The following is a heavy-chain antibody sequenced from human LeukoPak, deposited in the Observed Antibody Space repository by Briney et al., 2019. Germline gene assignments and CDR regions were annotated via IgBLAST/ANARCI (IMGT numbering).Heavy chain of an antibody. CDR2: IRYDASNK. Sequence: GGSLRLSCAASGFTFSNYGMHWVRQAPGKGLEWVAFIRYDASNKYYADSMKGRFTISRDNSKNTLYLQMNSLRAEDTVVYYCAKIPYYYESSGYIDYWGQGTLVTVSS. V-gene: IGHV3-30*02. CDR1: GFTFSNYG. J-gene: IGHJ4*02. CDR3: AKIPYYYESSGYIDY. D-gene: IGHD3-22*01.